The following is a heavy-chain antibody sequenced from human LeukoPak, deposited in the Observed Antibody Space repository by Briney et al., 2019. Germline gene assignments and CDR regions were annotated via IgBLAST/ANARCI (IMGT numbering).Heavy chain of an antibody. V-gene: IGHV3-7*01. J-gene: IGHJ4*02. CDR2: IKPGGSEK. Sequence: PGGSLRLSCAASGFTFRSYWMSWVRQAPGKGLEGVANIKPGGSEKYFLDSVRGRFTISRDNAKNSLFLQMNSLRVEDTAVYYCVREREYSRDHWGQGTLVTVSS. CDR3: VREREYSRDH. D-gene: IGHD5-12*01. CDR1: GFTFRSYW.